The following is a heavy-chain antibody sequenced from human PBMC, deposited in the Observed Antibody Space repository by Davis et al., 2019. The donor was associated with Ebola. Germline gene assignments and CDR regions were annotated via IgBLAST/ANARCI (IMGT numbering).Heavy chain of an antibody. CDR1: GGSITSNSYS. Sequence: SETLSLTCTVSGGSITSNSYSWGWIRQPPGKGLEWIGTIYFSGSTYYNPSLKSRVTMSIDTSKNQFSLRLSSVTAADTAVYYCARPGGIDYGESHFDLWGRGTLATVSS. D-gene: IGHD4-17*01. J-gene: IGHJ2*01. CDR2: IYFSGST. CDR3: ARPGGIDYGESHFDL. V-gene: IGHV4-39*01.